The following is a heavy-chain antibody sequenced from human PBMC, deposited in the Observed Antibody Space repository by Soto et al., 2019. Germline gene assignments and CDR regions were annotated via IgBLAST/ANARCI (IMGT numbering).Heavy chain of an antibody. J-gene: IGHJ4*02. CDR2: IIPIFGTA. V-gene: IGHV1-69*13. D-gene: IGHD5-18*01. CDR1: GGTFSSYA. CDR3: ARESDRGYSYGPPGD. Sequence: GASVKVSCKASGGTFSSYAISWVRQAPGQGLEWMGGIIPIFGTANYAQKVQGRVTITADESTSTAYMELSSLRSEDTAVYYCARESDRGYSYGPPGDWGQGTLVNVSS.